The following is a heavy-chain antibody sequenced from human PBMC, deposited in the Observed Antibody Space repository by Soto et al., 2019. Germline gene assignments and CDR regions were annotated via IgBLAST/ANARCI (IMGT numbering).Heavy chain of an antibody. CDR1: GFTLSMSA. CDR3: AKDRGIIVKAGDAFDV. V-gene: IGHV3-23*01. Sequence: EVQLMESGGGLVQPGGSVRPSCASSGFTLSMSAVNWLRQDPGKGLEWVSYISDSGDRTYYADSVKGRFTISRDRSKNTVSLQMDSLRAEDTAVYYCAKDRGIIVKAGDAFDVWGQGTKVTVSS. J-gene: IGHJ3*01. D-gene: IGHD3-16*02. CDR2: ISDSGDRT.